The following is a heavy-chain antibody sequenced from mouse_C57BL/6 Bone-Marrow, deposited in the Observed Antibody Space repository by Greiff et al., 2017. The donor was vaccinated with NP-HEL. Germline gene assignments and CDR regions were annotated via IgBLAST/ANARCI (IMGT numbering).Heavy chain of an antibody. CDR1: GYTFTSYT. D-gene: IGHD2-2*01. Sequence: VQLQQSGAELARPGASVKMSCKASGYTFTSYTMHWVKQRPGQGLEWIGYINPSSGYTKYNQKFKYKATLTADKSSSTDYMQLSSLTSEDSAVYYCAKGYVYAMDYWGQGTSVTVSS. J-gene: IGHJ4*01. CDR3: AKGYVYAMDY. V-gene: IGHV1-4*01. CDR2: INPSSGYT.